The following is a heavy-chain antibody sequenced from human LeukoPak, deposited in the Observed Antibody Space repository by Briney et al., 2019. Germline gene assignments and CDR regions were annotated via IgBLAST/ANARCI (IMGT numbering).Heavy chain of an antibody. J-gene: IGHJ4*02. CDR2: IYYTGST. D-gene: IGHD2-8*01. V-gene: IGHV4-39*06. CDR3: TAEKNGSPHY. CDR1: GGSISSSSYY. Sequence: SETLSLTCTVSGGSISSSSYYWSWVRQPPGKGLEWIASIYYTGSTYYNPSLKSRVTISLDMSKNEFLLTMTSVTAADTAVYFCTAEKNGSPHYWGQGTQVTVSS.